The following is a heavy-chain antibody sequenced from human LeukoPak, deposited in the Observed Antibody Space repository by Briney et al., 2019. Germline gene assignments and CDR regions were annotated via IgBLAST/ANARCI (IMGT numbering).Heavy chain of an antibody. CDR2: IWYDGSNK. D-gene: IGHD2-21*02. V-gene: IGHV3-33*01. Sequence: GRSLRLSCAASGLTFSGYGMHWVRQAPGKGLEWVAVIWYDGSNKYYADSVKGRFTVSRDNSKNTLDLQMSSLRAEDTAVYYCARGQYDSDVALDIWSQGTLVTVSA. CDR1: GLTFSGYG. CDR3: ARGQYDSDVALDI. J-gene: IGHJ3*02.